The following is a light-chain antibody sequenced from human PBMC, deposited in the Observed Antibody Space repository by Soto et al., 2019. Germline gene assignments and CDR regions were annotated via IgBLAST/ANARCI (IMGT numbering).Light chain of an antibody. J-gene: IGKJ1*01. Sequence: DIQMTHSPSTLSGSVGDRVTITCRASQTISSLLAWYQQKPGKAPKLLIYKASTLKSGVPSRFSGSGSGTEFTLTISSLQPDDFATYYCQHYNSYSEAFGQGTKVDI. V-gene: IGKV1-5*03. CDR1: QTISSL. CDR3: QHYNSYSEA. CDR2: KAS.